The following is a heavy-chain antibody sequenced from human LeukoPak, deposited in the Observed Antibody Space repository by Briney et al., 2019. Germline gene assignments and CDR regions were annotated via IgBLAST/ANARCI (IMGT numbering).Heavy chain of an antibody. V-gene: IGHV1-69*05. J-gene: IGHJ5*02. D-gene: IGHD6-6*01. CDR2: IIPIFGTA. CDR1: GGTFSSYA. Sequence: SVKVSCKASGGTFSSYAISWVRQAPGQGLEWMGEIIPIFGTANYAQKFQGRVTITTDESTSTAYMELSSLRSEDTAVYYCARGGAARLFSWFDPWGQGTLVTVSS. CDR3: ARGGAARLFSWFDP.